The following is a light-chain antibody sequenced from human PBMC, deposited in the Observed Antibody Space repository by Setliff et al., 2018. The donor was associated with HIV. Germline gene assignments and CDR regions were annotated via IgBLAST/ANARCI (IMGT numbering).Light chain of an antibody. J-gene: IGLJ1*01. CDR1: SSNIGSNY. CDR3: AAWDDSLSGSYV. V-gene: IGLV1-47*01. Sequence: QSVLPQPPSASGTPGQRVTISCSGSSSNIGSNYVYWYQQLPGTAPKLLVYRSNQRPSGVPDRFSGSKSGTSASLAISGLRSEDEADYYCAAWDDSLSGSYVFGTGTRSPS. CDR2: RSN.